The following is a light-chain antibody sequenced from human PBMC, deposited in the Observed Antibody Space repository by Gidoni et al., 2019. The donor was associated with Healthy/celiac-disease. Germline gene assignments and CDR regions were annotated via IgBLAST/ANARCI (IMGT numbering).Light chain of an antibody. V-gene: IGLV3-21*04. J-gene: IGLJ2*01. CDR3: QVWDSSSDHLVV. CDR2: YDS. CDR1: NIGSKS. Sequence: SYVLTQPPSVSVAPGKTARITCGGNNIGSKSLHWYQQKPGQSPVLVIYYDSDRPSGIPERFSGSNSGNTATLTISRVEAGDEADYYCQVWDSSSDHLVVFGGGTNLTVL.